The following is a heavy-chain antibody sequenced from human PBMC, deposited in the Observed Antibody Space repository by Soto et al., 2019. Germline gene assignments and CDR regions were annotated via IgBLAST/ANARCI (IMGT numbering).Heavy chain of an antibody. J-gene: IGHJ4*02. CDR1: GGSFSGYY. CDR3: ARAMHGKEVNIHMGFDY. CDR2: INHSGST. Sequence: PSETLSLTCAVYGGSFSGYYWSWIRQPPGKGLEWIGEINHSGSTNYNPSLKSRVTISVDTSKNQFSLKLSSVTAADTAVYYCARAMHGKEVNIHMGFDYWGQGTLVTVSS. D-gene: IGHD2-21*01. V-gene: IGHV4-34*01.